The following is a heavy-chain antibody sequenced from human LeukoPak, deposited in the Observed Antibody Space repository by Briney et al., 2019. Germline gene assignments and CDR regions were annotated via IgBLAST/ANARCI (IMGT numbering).Heavy chain of an antibody. J-gene: IGHJ4*02. Sequence: GGSLRLSCAASGFTFSSYAMSWVRQAPGKGLEWVANIKQDGSEKYYVDSVKGRFTISRDNAKNSLYLQMNSLRAEDTAVYYCASSEWIQLWRYDYWGQGTLVTVSS. CDR3: ASSEWIQLWRYDY. CDR1: GFTFSSYA. CDR2: IKQDGSEK. D-gene: IGHD5-18*01. V-gene: IGHV3-7*01.